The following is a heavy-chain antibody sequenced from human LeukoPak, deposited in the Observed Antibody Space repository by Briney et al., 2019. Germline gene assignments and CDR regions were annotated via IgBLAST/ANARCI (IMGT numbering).Heavy chain of an antibody. J-gene: IGHJ3*02. CDR1: GYTFTSYG. V-gene: IGHV1-18*01. CDR3: ARDRTGSSYSPDAFDI. Sequence: ASVKVSCKASGYTFTSYGISWVRQAPGQGLEWMGWISAYNGNTNYAQKLQGRVTMTTDTSTSTAYMELRSLRSDDTAVYYCARDRTGSSYSPDAFDIWGQGTMVTVSS. CDR2: ISAYNGNT. D-gene: IGHD6-13*01.